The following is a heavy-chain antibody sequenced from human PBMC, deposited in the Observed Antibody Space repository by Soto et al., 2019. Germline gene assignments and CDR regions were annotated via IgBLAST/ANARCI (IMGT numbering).Heavy chain of an antibody. CDR2: IIPISGTA. J-gene: IGHJ6*02. CDR3: ARSQGSSTSLEIYYYYYYGMDV. D-gene: IGHD2-2*01. CDR1: GGTFSSYA. Sequence: QVQLVQSGAEVKKPGSSVKVSCKASGGTFSSYAISWVRQAPGQGLEWMGGIIPISGTANYAQKFQGRVMITADESTSTAYMELTSQRSEDTAVYYCARSQGSSTSLEIYYYYYYGMDVWGQGTTVTVSS. V-gene: IGHV1-69*01.